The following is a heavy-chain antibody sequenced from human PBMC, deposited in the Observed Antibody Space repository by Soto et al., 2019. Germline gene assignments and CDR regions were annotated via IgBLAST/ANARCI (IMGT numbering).Heavy chain of an antibody. CDR1: GGTFSSYA. V-gene: IGHV1-69*01. Sequence: QVQLVQSGAEVKKPGSSVKVSCKASGGTFSSYALSWVRQAPGQGLEWMGGIIPIFGTANYAQKFQGRVTITADESTSTAYMELSSLRSEDTAGYYFARDTDADYVAINWFAPWGQGTLVTVSS. CDR2: IIPIFGTA. J-gene: IGHJ5*02. CDR3: ARDTDADYVAINWFAP. D-gene: IGHD4-17*01.